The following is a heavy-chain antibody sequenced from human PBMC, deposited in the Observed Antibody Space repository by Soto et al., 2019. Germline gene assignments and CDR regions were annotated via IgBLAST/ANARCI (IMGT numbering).Heavy chain of an antibody. CDR2: INPSGGST. CDR1: GDTFTSYY. CDR3: ARDRYYDILTGYQGYYYYGMDV. J-gene: IGHJ6*02. Sequence: ASVKASCKSSGDTFTSYYMHWVRQAPEQGLEWMGIINPSGGSTSYAQKFQGRVTMTRDTSTSTVYMELSSLRSEDTAVYYCARDRYYDILTGYQGYYYYGMDVWGQGTTVTVSS. V-gene: IGHV1-46*01. D-gene: IGHD3-9*01.